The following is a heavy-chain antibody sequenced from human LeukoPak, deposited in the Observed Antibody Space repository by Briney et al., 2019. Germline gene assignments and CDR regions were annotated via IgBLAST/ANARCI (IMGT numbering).Heavy chain of an antibody. V-gene: IGHV1-69*05. CDR3: ARGPDIGEGYCSGGSCYSSDY. CDR2: IIPIFGTA. CDR1: GGTLSSYA. Sequence: ASVKVSCKASGGTLSSYAISWVRQAPGHGLEWMGGIIPIFGTANYAQKFQCRVTITTDESTSTAYMELSSLRSEDTAVYYYARGPDIGEGYCSGGSCYSSDYWGQGTLVTVSS. J-gene: IGHJ4*02. D-gene: IGHD2-15*01.